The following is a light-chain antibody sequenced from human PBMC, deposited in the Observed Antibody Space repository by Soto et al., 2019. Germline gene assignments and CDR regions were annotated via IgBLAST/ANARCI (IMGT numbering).Light chain of an antibody. J-gene: IGKJ2*01. CDR2: CAS. Sequence: EIVLTQSPGTLSLSPGERATLSCRASQSVSSYLAWYQRKPGQAPRILIYCASSRATGIPDRLSGSGSGTDFTLTISRLEPEDSAVYYCQQYGNSPYTFGQGTKLEIK. V-gene: IGKV3-20*01. CDR1: QSVSSY. CDR3: QQYGNSPYT.